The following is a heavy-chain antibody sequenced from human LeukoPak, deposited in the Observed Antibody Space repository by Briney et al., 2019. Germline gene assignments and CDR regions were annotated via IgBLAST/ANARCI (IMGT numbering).Heavy chain of an antibody. J-gene: IGHJ4*02. Sequence: ASVKVSCKASGGTFTSYGISWVRQAPGQGLEWMGWISAYNGNTNYAQKLQGRVTMTTDTSTSTAYMELRSLRSDDTAVYYCARAPVLLWFGELLSLDYWGQGTLVTVSS. V-gene: IGHV1-18*04. CDR1: GGTFTSYG. CDR2: ISAYNGNT. CDR3: ARAPVLLWFGELLSLDY. D-gene: IGHD3-10*01.